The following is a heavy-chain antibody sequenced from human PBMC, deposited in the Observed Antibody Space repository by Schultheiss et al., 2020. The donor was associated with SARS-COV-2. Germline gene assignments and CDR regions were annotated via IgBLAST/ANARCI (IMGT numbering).Heavy chain of an antibody. CDR1: GFTFSVYE. D-gene: IGHD5-12*01. CDR3: ARESGDHIYYYYYFGMDV. CDR2: ISSTGSLI. J-gene: IGHJ6*02. Sequence: GGSLRLSCAASGFTFSVYEMNWVRQAPGKGLEWVSFISSTGSLIYYANSVKGRFTISRDNAKNSLYLQMNSLRAEDTAVYYCARESGDHIYYYYYFGMDVWGQGTTVTVSS. V-gene: IGHV3-48*03.